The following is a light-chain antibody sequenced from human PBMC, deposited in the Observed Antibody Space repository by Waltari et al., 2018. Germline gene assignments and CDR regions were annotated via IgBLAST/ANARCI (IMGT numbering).Light chain of an antibody. J-gene: IGLJ2*01. CDR2: DDS. CDR1: NIGRKT. CDR3: QVWDSISDRVL. Sequence: SYVLPQSPSVSVAPGQTAVITCGGNNIGRKTVCWFQQKPGQAPVLVVYDDSDRPSGIPERFSGSNSGNTATLTVSRVEAGDEADYYCQVWDSISDRVLFGGWTKLTVL. V-gene: IGLV3-21*02.